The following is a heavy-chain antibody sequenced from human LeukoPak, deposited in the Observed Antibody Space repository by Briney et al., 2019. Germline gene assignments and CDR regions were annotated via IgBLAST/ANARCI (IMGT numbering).Heavy chain of an antibody. D-gene: IGHD4-17*01. Sequence: GGSLRLSCAASGFTFSSYAMNWVRQAPGKGPEWVSTITNGGGTHYTDSVKGRFTISRDNAKNSLYLQMNSLRAEDTAVYYCARDTYGDIRQFDYWGQGTLVTVSS. J-gene: IGHJ4*02. CDR2: ITNGGGT. CDR3: ARDTYGDIRQFDY. CDR1: GFTFSSYA. V-gene: IGHV3-23*01.